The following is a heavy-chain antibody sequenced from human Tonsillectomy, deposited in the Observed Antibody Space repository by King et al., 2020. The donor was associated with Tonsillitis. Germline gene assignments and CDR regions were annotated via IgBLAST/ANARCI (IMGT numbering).Heavy chain of an antibody. V-gene: IGHV3-30*18. J-gene: IGHJ6*02. D-gene: IGHD6-13*01. CDR2: IPYDGSNK. Sequence: VQLVESGGGVVQPGRSLRLSCAASGFSFRNYGIHWVRQAPGKGLEWVAIIPYDGSNKYYADSVKGRFPVSRDNSKNTLYLQMNSLRVEDTAVYYCAKEIAAAGDSYYSYGMDVWGQGTAVTVSS. CDR1: GFSFRNYG. CDR3: AKEIAAAGDSYYSYGMDV.